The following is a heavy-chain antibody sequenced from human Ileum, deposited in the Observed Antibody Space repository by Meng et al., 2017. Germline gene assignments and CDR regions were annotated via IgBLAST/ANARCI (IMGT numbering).Heavy chain of an antibody. V-gene: IGHV3-23*01. J-gene: IGHJ4*02. CDR2: FTASTST. CDR3: AKLTSS. D-gene: IGHD3-16*01. CDR1: GFSFSSTS. Sequence: GESLKISCVASGFSFSSTSMSWVRQAPGKGLEWVSTFTASTSTYYADSVKGRFTISRDNSKNTLYLQMNSLRAEDTAVYYCAKLTSSWGQGTLVTGSS.